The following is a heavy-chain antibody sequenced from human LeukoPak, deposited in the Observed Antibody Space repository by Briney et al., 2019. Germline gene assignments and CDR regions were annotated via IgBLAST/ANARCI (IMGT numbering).Heavy chain of an antibody. Sequence: GGWLRLSCAASGFTVSSSYMSWVRQAPGKGLEWVSVIFSGGSTYYADSVKGRFTIPRDNSKNTLYLQMNSLRAEDTAVYYCARGETSTYDYWGPGTLVTVSS. CDR2: IFSGGST. J-gene: IGHJ4*02. D-gene: IGHD2/OR15-2a*01. CDR1: GFTVSSSY. V-gene: IGHV3-53*01. CDR3: ARGETSTYDY.